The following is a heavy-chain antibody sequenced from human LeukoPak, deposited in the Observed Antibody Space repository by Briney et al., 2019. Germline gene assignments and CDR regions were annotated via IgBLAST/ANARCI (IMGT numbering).Heavy chain of an antibody. D-gene: IGHD3-10*01. V-gene: IGHV3-21*01. CDR3: ARAGAYGSGTPYYFDY. CDR1: GFTFGTYT. Sequence: GGSLRLSCVASGFTFGTYTMNWVRQAPGKGLEWVSSISSTGTYIYYADSVKGRFTISRDNAKNSLYLQMNSLRAEDTAVYYCARAGAYGSGTPYYFDYWGQGTLVTVSS. J-gene: IGHJ4*02. CDR2: ISSTGTYI.